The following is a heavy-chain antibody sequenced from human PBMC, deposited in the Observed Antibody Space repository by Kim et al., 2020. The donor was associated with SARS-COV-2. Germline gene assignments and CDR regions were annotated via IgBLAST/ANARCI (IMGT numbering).Heavy chain of an antibody. V-gene: IGHV3-23*01. Sequence: VKGRVTISRDNSKNTLYLKMNSLRAEDTAVYYCAKGPVGSSWYSLSFADYWGQGTLVTVSS. D-gene: IGHD6-13*01. J-gene: IGHJ4*02. CDR3: AKGPVGSSWYSLSFADY.